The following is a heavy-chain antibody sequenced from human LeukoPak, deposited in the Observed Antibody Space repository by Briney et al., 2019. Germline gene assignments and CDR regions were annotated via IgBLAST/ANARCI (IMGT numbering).Heavy chain of an antibody. CDR2: IRYDGGNK. CDR3: ATTLGIVVVPAATDY. J-gene: IGHJ4*02. V-gene: IGHV3-30*02. Sequence: GGSLRLSCAASGFTFSSYGMHWVRQAPGKGLEWVAFIRYDGGNKYYADSVKGRFTISRDNSKNTLYLQMNSLRAEDTAVYYCATTLGIVVVPAATDYWGQGTLVTVSS. D-gene: IGHD2-2*01. CDR1: GFTFSSYG.